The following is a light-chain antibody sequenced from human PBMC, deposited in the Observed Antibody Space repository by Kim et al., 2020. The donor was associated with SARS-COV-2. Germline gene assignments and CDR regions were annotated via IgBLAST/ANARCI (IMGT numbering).Light chain of an antibody. Sequence: GQTVTISCSGSSSDVGSNYLFWYRHQPAAAPPLLIYKNVQRPSGVPDRFSGSKSAASASLPISGLRSDDGADYYCATWDDSLSAPVFGGGTQLTVL. CDR1: SSDVGSNY. CDR3: ATWDDSLSAPV. J-gene: IGLJ3*02. V-gene: IGLV1-47*01. CDR2: KNV.